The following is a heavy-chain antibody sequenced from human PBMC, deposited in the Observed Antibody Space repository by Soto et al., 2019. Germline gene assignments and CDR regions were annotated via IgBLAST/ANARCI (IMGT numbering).Heavy chain of an antibody. CDR3: ARLWDRWVDY. CDR1: GFTFSDHY. J-gene: IGHJ4*02. CDR2: IRHKADSYTT. Sequence: EVQLVESGGGLVQPGGSLRLSCAASGFTFSDHYMEWVRQAPGKGLEWVGRIRHKADSYTTEYAASVKGRFTISRDDSKNSLVLQKDNLKAEDTAVYYCARLWDRWVDYWGQGNLVTVSS. D-gene: IGHD1-26*01. V-gene: IGHV3-72*01.